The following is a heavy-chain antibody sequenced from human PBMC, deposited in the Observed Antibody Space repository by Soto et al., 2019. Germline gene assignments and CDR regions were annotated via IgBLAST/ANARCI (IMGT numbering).Heavy chain of an antibody. V-gene: IGHV4-34*01. CDR1: GGSFSGYY. CDR2: ISHTGST. CDR3: ARDSRVGKYQLLYHYDGMDV. Sequence: SETLSLTFAVYGGSFSGYYWNWIRQPPGKGLEWIGEISHTGSTNYNPSLMSRVTISIDTSKNQFSLQLSSVTGADTAVYYCARDSRVGKYQLLYHYDGMDVWGQGSTVTVSS. D-gene: IGHD2-2*01. J-gene: IGHJ6*02.